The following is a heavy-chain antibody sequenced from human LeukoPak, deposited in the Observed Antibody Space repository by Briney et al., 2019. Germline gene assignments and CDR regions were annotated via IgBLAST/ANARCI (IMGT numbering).Heavy chain of an antibody. V-gene: IGHV3-23*01. J-gene: IGHJ4*02. CDR3: GKDQNVAAAGFPYDY. Sequence: GSLRLSCAAPGFTFSKYAMSWVRPAPGKGMGWVSAICCSGDSTYYAASVKGRFTISKDNSKNTLYLQMNSLRAEDTAVYYCGKDQNVAAAGFPYDYWGQGTLVTVSS. CDR2: ICCSGDST. D-gene: IGHD6-13*01. CDR1: GFTFSKYA.